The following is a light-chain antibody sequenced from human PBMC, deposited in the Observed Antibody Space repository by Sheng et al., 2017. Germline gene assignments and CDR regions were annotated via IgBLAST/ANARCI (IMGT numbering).Light chain of an antibody. J-gene: IGKJ1*01. CDR3: QQYSFSPWT. Sequence: DVQMTQSPSTLSASVGERVTITCRASQTVSTWLAWYQQRVGKAPKLLIYRTSDLASGAPSRFSGSGSGTEFTLTISSLQPDDFATYYCQQYSFSPWTFGRGTKV. CDR1: QTVSTW. V-gene: IGKV1-5*03. CDR2: RTS.